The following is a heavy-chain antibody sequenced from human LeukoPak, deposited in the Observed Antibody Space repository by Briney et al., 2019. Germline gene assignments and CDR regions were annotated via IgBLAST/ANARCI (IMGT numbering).Heavy chain of an antibody. CDR2: ISDNGGST. CDR1: GFTFSNYA. V-gene: IGHV3-23*01. Sequence: GGSLRLSCAASGFTFSNYAMSWVRQAPGKGLEWVTAISDNGGSTYYADSVKGRFTISRDNSKNALYLQTNSLRGDDTAVYHCAKAPSPGYCSSTSCYYDYWGQGTLVTVSS. D-gene: IGHD2-2*01. CDR3: AKAPSPGYCSSTSCYYDY. J-gene: IGHJ4*02.